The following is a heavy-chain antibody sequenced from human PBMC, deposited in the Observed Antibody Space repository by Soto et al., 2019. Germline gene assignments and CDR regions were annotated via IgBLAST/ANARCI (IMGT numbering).Heavy chain of an antibody. J-gene: IGHJ4*02. Sequence: SETLSLTCTVSGGSISSYYWSWIRQPPGKGLEWIGYIYYSGSTNYNPSLKSRVTISVDTSKNQFSLKLSSVTAADTAVYYCAREAGYWGQGTLVTVSS. CDR3: AREAGY. CDR2: IYYSGST. CDR1: GGSISSYY. V-gene: IGHV4-59*01.